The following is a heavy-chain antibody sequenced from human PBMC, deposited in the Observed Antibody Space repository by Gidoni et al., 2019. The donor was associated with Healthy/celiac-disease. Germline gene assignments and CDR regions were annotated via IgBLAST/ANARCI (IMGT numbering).Heavy chain of an antibody. CDR2: INPNSGGT. CDR1: GYTFTGYY. D-gene: IGHD2-2*02. V-gene: IGHV1-2*02. CDR3: ARRVNIVVVPAAIVSDFDY. Sequence: QVQLVQSGAEVKKPGASVKVSCKASGYTFTGYYMHWVRPAPGQGLEWMGWINPNSGGTNYAQKFQGRVTMTRDTSISTAYMELSRLRSDDTAVYYCARRVNIVVVPAAIVSDFDYWGQGTLVTVSS. J-gene: IGHJ4*02.